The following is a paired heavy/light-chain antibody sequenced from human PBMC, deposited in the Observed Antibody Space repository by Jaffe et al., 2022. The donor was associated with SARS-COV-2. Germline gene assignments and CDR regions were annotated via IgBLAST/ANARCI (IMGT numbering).Heavy chain of an antibody. CDR2: IAFDGTDQ. V-gene: IGHV3-30*18. J-gene: IGHJ4*02. Sequence: QVHLVESGGGVVQPGRSLRLSCAASGFIFNNYGIHWVRQAPGKGLEWVGVIAFDGTDQFYTDSVKGRFTISRDSSKSTVYLQMNSLRAEDTAIYYCAKDPKVGPISGKFHLDNHFEHWGQGTLVTVSS. CDR1: GFIFNNYG. CDR3: AKDPKVGPISGKFHLDNHFEH. D-gene: IGHD3-3*02.
Light chain of an antibody. V-gene: IGKV3-15*01. J-gene: IGKJ4*01. Sequence: EIVMTQSPATLSMSPGEGATLSCRASQSVNTLLAWYQQKPGQAPRLLISGISSRATGIPVRFSGSGSGTDFTLTISSLQPEDFAVYYCQQYSEWPLTFGGGTKVEIK. CDR2: GIS. CDR1: QSVNTL. CDR3: QQYSEWPLT.